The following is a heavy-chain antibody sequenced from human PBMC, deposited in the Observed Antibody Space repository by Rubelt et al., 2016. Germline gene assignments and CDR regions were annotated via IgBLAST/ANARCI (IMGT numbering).Heavy chain of an antibody. J-gene: IGHJ4*02. CDR1: GFTFSSYG. V-gene: IGHV3-30*18. Sequence: LVDSGGGVVQPGRSLRLSCAASGFTFSSYGMHWVRQAPGKGLEWVAVISYDGSNKYYADSVKGRFTISRDNSKNTLYLQMNSLRAEDTAVYYCAKDGGFKFGRLVRIAVAEYWVFDYWGQGTLVTVSS. CDR3: AKDGGFKFGRLVRIAVAEYWVFDY. D-gene: IGHD6-19*01. CDR2: ISYDGSNK.